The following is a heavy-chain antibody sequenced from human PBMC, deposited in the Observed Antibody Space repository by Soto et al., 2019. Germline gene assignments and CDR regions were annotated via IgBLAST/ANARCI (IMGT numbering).Heavy chain of an antibody. CDR3: ARVGCSGSGRLYFDY. Sequence: PSETLSLTCTVSGGSISSGGYYWSWIRQHPGKGLEWIGYIYYSGSTYYNPSLEIRASISVDTSKNQLSLKLSSVTAVDTAVYYCARVGCSGSGRLYFDYWGQGTLVTVSS. J-gene: IGHJ4*02. CDR1: GGSISSGGYY. V-gene: IGHV4-31*03. D-gene: IGHD3-10*01. CDR2: IYYSGST.